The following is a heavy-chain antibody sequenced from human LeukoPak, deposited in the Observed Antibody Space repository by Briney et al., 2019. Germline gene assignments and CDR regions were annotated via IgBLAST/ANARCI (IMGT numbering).Heavy chain of an antibody. CDR2: IYYTGST. J-gene: IGHJ4*02. CDR1: GGSISNYY. V-gene: IGHV4-59*01. CDR3: ARGGYYDILTGYYVHLDY. Sequence: SETLSLTCSVSGGSISNYYWSWIRQPPGKGLEWIGYIYYTGSTNFNPSLESRVTISVDTSKNQFSLKLSSVTAADTSVYYCARGGYYDILTGYYVHLDYWGQGTLVTVSS. D-gene: IGHD3-9*01.